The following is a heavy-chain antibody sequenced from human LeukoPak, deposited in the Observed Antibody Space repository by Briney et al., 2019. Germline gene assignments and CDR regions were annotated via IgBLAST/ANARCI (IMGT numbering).Heavy chain of an antibody. Sequence: SQTLSLTCTASGGSISSGSYYWSWIRQPAGKGLEWVGRIYTSGSTNYNPSLKSRVTISVDTSKNQFSLKLTSVTAADTAVYYCARSGLTYYYDSSGYYYLGYWGQGTLVTVSS. V-gene: IGHV4-61*02. CDR1: GGSISSGSYY. CDR3: ARSGLTYYYDSSGYYYLGY. CDR2: IYTSGST. J-gene: IGHJ4*02. D-gene: IGHD3-22*01.